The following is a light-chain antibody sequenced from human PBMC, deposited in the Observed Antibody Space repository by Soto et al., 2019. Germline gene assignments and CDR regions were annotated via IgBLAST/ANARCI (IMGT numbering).Light chain of an antibody. CDR2: DAS. CDR1: QSVSSSH. CDR3: QQRSNWPPIT. V-gene: IGKV3-11*01. Sequence: EIVLTQSPGTLSLSPGERATLSCRASQSVSSSHLAWYQHKPGQAPRLLIYDASNRATGIPARFSGSGSGTDFTLTISRLEPEDFAVYYCQQRSNWPPITFGQGTRLEIK. J-gene: IGKJ5*01.